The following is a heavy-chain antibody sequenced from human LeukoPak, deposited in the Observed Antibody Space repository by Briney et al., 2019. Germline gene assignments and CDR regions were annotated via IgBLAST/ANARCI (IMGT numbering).Heavy chain of an antibody. CDR1: GGSFSGYY. V-gene: IGHV4-34*01. CDR2: INHSGST. D-gene: IGHD6-19*01. CDR3: ARGRNSGWTNYFDY. J-gene: IGHJ4*02. Sequence: PSETLSLTCAVYGGSFSGYYWSWIRQPPGKGLEWIGEINHSGSTNYNPSLKSRVTISVDTSKNQFSLKLSSVTAADTAVYYCARGRNSGWTNYFDYWGQGTLVTVSS.